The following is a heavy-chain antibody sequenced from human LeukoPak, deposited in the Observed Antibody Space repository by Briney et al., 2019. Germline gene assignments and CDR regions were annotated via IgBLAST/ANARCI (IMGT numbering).Heavy chain of an antibody. V-gene: IGHV3-7*01. CDR2: INQDGSEK. J-gene: IGHJ4*02. D-gene: IGHD1-26*01. CDR3: ARDKIVGATNLDY. Sequence: GSLGLSCAASGFTLSSYWMSWVRQAPGKGLEWVTNINQDGSEKYYVDSVKGRFTISRDNAKNSLYLQMNSLRAEDTAVYYCARDKIVGATNLDYWGQGTPVTVSS. CDR1: GFTLSSYW.